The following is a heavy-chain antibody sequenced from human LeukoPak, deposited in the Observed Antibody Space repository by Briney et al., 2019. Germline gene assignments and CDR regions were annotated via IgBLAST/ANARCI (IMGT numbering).Heavy chain of an antibody. CDR3: ARGLRYFDWLLGDAFDI. Sequence: SETLSLTCTVSGGSISSYYWSWIRQPPGKGLEWIGYIYYSGSTNYNPSLKSRVTISVDTSKNQFSLKLSSVTAADTAVYYCARGLRYFDWLLGDAFDIWSQGTMVTVSS. J-gene: IGHJ3*02. D-gene: IGHD3-9*01. V-gene: IGHV4-59*01. CDR1: GGSISSYY. CDR2: IYYSGST.